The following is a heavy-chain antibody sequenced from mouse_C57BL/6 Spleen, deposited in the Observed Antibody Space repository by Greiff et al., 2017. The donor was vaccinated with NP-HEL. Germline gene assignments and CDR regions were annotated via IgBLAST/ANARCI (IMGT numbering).Heavy chain of an antibody. J-gene: IGHJ4*01. D-gene: IGHD2-2*01. CDR2: INPGSGGT. CDR1: GYAFTNYL. CDR3: ARENGYDNYYAMDY. Sequence: QVQLQQSGAELVRPGTSVKVSCKASGYAFTNYLIEWVKQRPGQGLEWIGVINPGSGGTNYNEKFKGKATLTADKSSSTAYMQLSSVTSEDSAVYFCARENGYDNYYAMDYWGQGTSVTVSS. V-gene: IGHV1-54*01.